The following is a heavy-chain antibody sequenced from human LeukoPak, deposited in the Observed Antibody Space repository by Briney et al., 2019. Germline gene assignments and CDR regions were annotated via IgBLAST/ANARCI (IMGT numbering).Heavy chain of an antibody. CDR3: ARVYGSGSY. CDR2: ISYDGSNK. J-gene: IGHJ4*02. V-gene: IGHV3-30*04. CDR1: GFTFSGYA. Sequence: GGSLRLSCAASGFTFSGYAMHWVRQAPGKGLEWVAVISYDGSNKYYADSVKGRFTISRDNSKNTLYLQMNSLRAEDTSVYYCARVYGSGSYWGQGTLVTVSS. D-gene: IGHD3-10*01.